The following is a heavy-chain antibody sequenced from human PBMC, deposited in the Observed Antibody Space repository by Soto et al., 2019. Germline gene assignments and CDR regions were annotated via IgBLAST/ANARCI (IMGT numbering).Heavy chain of an antibody. CDR3: AADATAWQQMVPSDY. V-gene: IGHV1-58*01. Sequence: QMQLEQSEPEVKKPGTSVKVSCKASGFTFTSSAFQWVRQARGQRLEWIGWIAGGSGYTNYAQRFQDRVTLTRDMSTATTYMELSRLTSEDTAIYYCAADATAWQQMVPSDYWGQGTLVTVSS. CDR2: IAGGSGYT. D-gene: IGHD2-8*01. J-gene: IGHJ4*02. CDR1: GFTFTSSA.